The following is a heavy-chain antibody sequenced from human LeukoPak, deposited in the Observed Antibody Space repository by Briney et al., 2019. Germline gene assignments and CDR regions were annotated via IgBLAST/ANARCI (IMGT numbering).Heavy chain of an antibody. CDR1: GFTFSSYA. D-gene: IGHD2-15*01. V-gene: IGHV3-23*01. J-gene: IGHJ5*02. Sequence: GGSLRLSCAASGFTFSSYAMSWVRQAPGKGLEWVSAISGSGGSTYYADSVTGRFTISRDNSKNTLYLQMNSLRAEDTAVYYCAKDTYCSGGSCYHRRGWFDPWGQGTLVTVSS. CDR3: AKDTYCSGGSCYHRRGWFDP. CDR2: ISGSGGST.